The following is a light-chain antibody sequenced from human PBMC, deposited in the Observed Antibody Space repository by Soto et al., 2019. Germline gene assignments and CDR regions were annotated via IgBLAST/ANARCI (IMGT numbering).Light chain of an antibody. Sequence: YELTQPPSVSVAPGQTARITCGGNNIGSKSVHWYQQKPGQAPVLVIYYDSDRPSGIPERFSGSNSGNTATLTISRVEAGDEADYYCQVWDSSSDHVVFGGGTKLTVL. J-gene: IGLJ2*01. CDR3: QVWDSSSDHVV. V-gene: IGLV3-21*04. CDR1: NIGSKS. CDR2: YDS.